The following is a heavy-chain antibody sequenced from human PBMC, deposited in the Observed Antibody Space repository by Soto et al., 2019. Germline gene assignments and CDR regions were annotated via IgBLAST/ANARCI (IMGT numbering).Heavy chain of an antibody. Sequence: QVQLQESGPGLVKPSETLSLTCTVSGGSIIRGYWSWIRQPPGKGLEWIGYISYSGNTNYNPSLKSRVTMSVDTPKNQVSLRLSSVTTADTAVYYCAGLRGYAGSPIDYWGQGTLVTVSS. D-gene: IGHD2-15*01. J-gene: IGHJ4*02. CDR1: GGSIIRGY. CDR2: ISYSGNT. V-gene: IGHV4-59*01. CDR3: AGLRGYAGSPIDY.